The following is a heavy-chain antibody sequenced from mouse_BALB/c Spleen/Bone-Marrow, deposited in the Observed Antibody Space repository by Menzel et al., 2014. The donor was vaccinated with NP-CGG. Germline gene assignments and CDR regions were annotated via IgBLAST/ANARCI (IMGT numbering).Heavy chain of an antibody. CDR2: INPSSGYT. V-gene: IGHV1-4*01. Sequence: VQLQQSGAELARPGASVKMSCKASGYTFTSYTMHWVKQRPGQGLEWIGYINPSSGYTNYNQKFKDKATLTADKSSSTAYMQLSSLTSEDSAVYCCARWANWDGFAYWGQGTLVTASA. CDR1: GYTFTSYT. CDR3: ARWANWDGFAY. J-gene: IGHJ3*01. D-gene: IGHD4-1*02.